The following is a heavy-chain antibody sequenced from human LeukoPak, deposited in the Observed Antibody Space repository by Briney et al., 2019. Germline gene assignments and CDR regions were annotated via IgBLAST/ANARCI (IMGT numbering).Heavy chain of an antibody. Sequence: NSSETLSLTCSVSGGSISSYYWSWIRQPAGKGLEWIGRFYTSGSTNYNPSLKSRVTISVDTSKNQFSLKLGSVTAADTAVYYCARDPNSALWGQGTLVTVSS. V-gene: IGHV4-4*07. CDR1: GGSISSYY. CDR2: FYTSGST. CDR3: ARDPNSAL. D-gene: IGHD4-23*01. J-gene: IGHJ4*02.